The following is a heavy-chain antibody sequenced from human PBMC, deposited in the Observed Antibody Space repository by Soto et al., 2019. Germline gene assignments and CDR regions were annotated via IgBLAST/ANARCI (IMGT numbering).Heavy chain of an antibody. CDR3: ARHRYDFWSGYYSIDY. Sequence: ETLSLTCTVSGGSISSYYWSWIRQPPGKGLEWIGYIYYSGSTNYNPSLKSRVTISVDTSKNQFSLKLSSVTAADTAVYYCARHRYDFWSGYYSIDYWGQGTLVTVSS. D-gene: IGHD3-3*01. CDR2: IYYSGST. J-gene: IGHJ4*02. CDR1: GGSISSYY. V-gene: IGHV4-59*08.